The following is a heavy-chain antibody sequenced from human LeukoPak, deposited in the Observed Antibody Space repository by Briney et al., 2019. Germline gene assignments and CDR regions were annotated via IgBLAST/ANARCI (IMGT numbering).Heavy chain of an antibody. CDR2: FEPEYGET. D-gene: IGHD6-13*01. V-gene: IGHV1-24*01. J-gene: IGHJ3*02. Sequence: ASVKVSCKASGGTFSSYAISWVRQAPEKGLEWMGGFEPEYGETIYAQSFQGRVTITADTSTDTAYMELSSLRSEDTAVYYCATLVLTSPIAAPGIDIWGQGTMVTVSS. CDR3: ATLVLTSPIAAPGIDI. CDR1: GGTFSSYA.